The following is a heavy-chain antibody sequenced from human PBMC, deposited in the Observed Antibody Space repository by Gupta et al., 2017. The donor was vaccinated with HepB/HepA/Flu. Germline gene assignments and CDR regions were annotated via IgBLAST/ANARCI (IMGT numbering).Heavy chain of an antibody. CDR2: IRFDGSKQ. Sequence: QVQLVESGGGVVQPGRSLRLSCAASGFTFSNFGMFWVRQAPGKVLEWVSTIRFDGSKQYYADSGRGRFLVSRDKSKNTLYLQMNSLKSEDTAVYYCAKSEFGTGSYEYFNPWGQGTTVTVS. CDR1: GFTFSNFG. D-gene: IGHD3/OR15-3a*01. J-gene: IGHJ5*02. CDR3: AKSEFGTGSYEYFNP. V-gene: IGHV3-30*02.